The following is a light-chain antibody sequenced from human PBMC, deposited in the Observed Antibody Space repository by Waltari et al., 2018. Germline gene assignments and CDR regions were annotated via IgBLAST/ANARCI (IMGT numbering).Light chain of an antibody. Sequence: DIQMTQSPSSLSASVGDRVTITCRASQSIRSYLNWYQQKPGKAPKLLIYDASNLQSGFPSSFSGSGSGTDFTLTISRLQAEDFATYFCQQSYSTPLTFGGGAKVEIK. CDR1: QSIRSY. CDR2: DAS. CDR3: QQSYSTPLT. J-gene: IGKJ4*01. V-gene: IGKV1-39*01.